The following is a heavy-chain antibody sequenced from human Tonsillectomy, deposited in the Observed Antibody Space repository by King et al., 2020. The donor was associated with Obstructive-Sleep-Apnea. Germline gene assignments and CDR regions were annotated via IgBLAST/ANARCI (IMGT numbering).Heavy chain of an antibody. CDR1: GFTFSSDA. CDR3: AKTMILTGYYTGYPFDY. V-gene: IGHV3-23*04. D-gene: IGHD3-9*01. CDR2: ISGSGGST. Sequence: EVQLVESGGGLVQPGGSLRLSCAASGFTFSSDAMSWVRQAPGKGLEWVAAISGSGGSTYYADSVKGRFTISRDNSKATLYLQVNSLRAEDTAVYYCAKTMILTGYYTGYPFDYWGHGTLVTVSS. J-gene: IGHJ4*01.